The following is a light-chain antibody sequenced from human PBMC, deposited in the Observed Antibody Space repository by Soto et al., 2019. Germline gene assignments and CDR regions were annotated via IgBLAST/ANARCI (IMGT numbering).Light chain of an antibody. V-gene: IGKV3-20*01. CDR3: QQYGSAYT. Sequence: EIVWTQSPGTLSLSPGERATLSCRASQSVSSSYLAWYQQKPGQAPRLLIYGASSRATGIPDRFSGSGSGTDFTLTISRLESEDLAVYYCQQYGSAYTFGQGTKLEIK. CDR1: QSVSSSY. J-gene: IGKJ2*01. CDR2: GAS.